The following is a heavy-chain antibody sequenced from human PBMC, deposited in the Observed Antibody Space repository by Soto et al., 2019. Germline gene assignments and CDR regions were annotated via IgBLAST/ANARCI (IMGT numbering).Heavy chain of an antibody. V-gene: IGHV4-34*01. D-gene: IGHD2-2*01. CDR1: GGSFSGYY. CDR3: ARHSGPAAQEWFDP. Sequence: PSETLSLTCAVYGGSFSGYYWSWIRQPPGKGLEWIGEINHSGSTNYNPSLKSRVTISVDTSKNQFSLKLSSVTAADTAMYYCARHSGPAAQEWFDPRGQGTLVTVSS. J-gene: IGHJ5*02. CDR2: INHSGST.